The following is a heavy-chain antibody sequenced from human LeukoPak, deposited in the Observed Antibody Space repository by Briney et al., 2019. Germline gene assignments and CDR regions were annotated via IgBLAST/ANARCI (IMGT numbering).Heavy chain of an antibody. CDR3: VRVGSVAGSDYLDY. CDR1: GFTFSDHF. D-gene: IGHD6-19*01. J-gene: IGHJ4*02. V-gene: IGHV3-72*01. CDR2: SRNKAKSYTT. Sequence: GGSLSLSCAVSGFTFSDHFLDWVRQAPGQGLEWVGRSRNKAKSYTTEYAASVKGRFTISRDDSKNSLYLQMNSLKTEDTAVYYCVRVGSVAGSDYLDYWGQGTLVTVSS.